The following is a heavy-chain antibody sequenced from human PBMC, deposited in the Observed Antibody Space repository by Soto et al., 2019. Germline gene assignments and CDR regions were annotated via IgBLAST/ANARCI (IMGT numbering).Heavy chain of an antibody. CDR3: ARDGCGGSCYRSYYYYGMDV. J-gene: IGHJ6*02. Sequence: AXSLSCAASGFTFRSYSMNWVRQAPGKGLEWVSSISSSSSYIYYADSVKGRFTISRDNAKNSLYLQMNSLRAGDTAVYYCARDGCGGSCYRSYYYYGMDVWGQRTTVTVSS. CDR2: ISSSSSYI. D-gene: IGHD2-15*01. V-gene: IGHV3-21*01. CDR1: GFTFRSYS.